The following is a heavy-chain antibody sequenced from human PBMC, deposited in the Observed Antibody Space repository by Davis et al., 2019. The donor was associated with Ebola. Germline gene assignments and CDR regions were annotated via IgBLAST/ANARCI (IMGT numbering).Heavy chain of an antibody. CDR1: GFTFSSYA. CDR2: IPYDGNHI. V-gene: IGHV3-30*04. Sequence: GESLKISCAASGFTFSSYAMHWVRQAPGKGLEWVAVIPYDGNHISYAECVRGRFTISRDNSKNTLHLQMNSLRTEDTAVYYCARTWGTTHYYYYGMDVWGKGTTVTVSS. CDR3: ARTWGTTHYYYYGMDV. D-gene: IGHD1-1*01. J-gene: IGHJ6*04.